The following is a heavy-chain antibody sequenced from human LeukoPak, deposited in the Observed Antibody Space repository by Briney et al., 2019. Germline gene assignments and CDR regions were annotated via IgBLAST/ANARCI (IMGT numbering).Heavy chain of an antibody. J-gene: IGHJ4*02. D-gene: IGHD2-15*01. CDR1: GGTFSGYY. CDR2: INHSGST. V-gene: IGHV4-34*01. CDR3: AKAKLGSGGSCYIIYY. Sequence: SETLSLTCAVSGGTFSGYYWSWMRQPPGQGLEWIGEINHSGSTNYNPPLMSRVTISVDTSKNQCSRKLSSLTAADTAVYYCAKAKLGSGGSCYIIYYWGQGTLFTVSS.